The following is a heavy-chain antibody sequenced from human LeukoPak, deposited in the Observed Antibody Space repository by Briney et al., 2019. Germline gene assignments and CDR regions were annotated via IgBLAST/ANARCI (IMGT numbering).Heavy chain of an antibody. CDR3: AREGVMGGSEDDHNWFDP. CDR1: GYTFTGYY. CDR2: INPNSGGI. V-gene: IGHV1-2*02. D-gene: IGHD1-26*01. Sequence: GASVKVSCKASGYTFTGYYMHWVRQAPGQGLEWMGWINPNSGGIKYAQKFQGRVTMTRDTSISTGYMEVSRLRSDDTAVYYCAREGVMGGSEDDHNWFDPWGQGTLVTVSS. J-gene: IGHJ5*02.